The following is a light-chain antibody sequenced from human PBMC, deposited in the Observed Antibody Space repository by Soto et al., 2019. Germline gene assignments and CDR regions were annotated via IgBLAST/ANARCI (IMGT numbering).Light chain of an antibody. CDR2: DAS. V-gene: IGKV3-11*01. J-gene: IGKJ5*01. CDR3: QQRRNWPLT. CDR1: QSVSSY. Sequence: EXXLTQSXATLXLSPGERATLSCXASQSVSSYFAWYQQKPGQAPRLLIYDASNRATGIPARFSGSGSGTDFTLTISSLEPEDFAVYYCQQRRNWPLTFGQGTRLEIK.